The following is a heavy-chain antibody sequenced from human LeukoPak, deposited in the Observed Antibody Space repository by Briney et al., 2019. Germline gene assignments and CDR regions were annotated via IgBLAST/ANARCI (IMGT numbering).Heavy chain of an antibody. V-gene: IGHV3-23*01. CDR1: GFTFSSYA. Sequence: GGSLRLSCAVSGFTFSSYAMSWVRQAPGKGLEWVSAISGSGGGTFYADSVRGRFTISRDNSKNTVYLQMNSLRAEDTAVYYCARDGKLIVATIPFDYWGQGTLVTVSS. CDR2: ISGSGGGT. CDR3: ARDGKLIVATIPFDY. J-gene: IGHJ4*02. D-gene: IGHD5-12*01.